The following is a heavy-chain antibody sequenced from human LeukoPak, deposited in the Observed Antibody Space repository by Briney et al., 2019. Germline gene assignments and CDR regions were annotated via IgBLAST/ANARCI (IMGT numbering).Heavy chain of an antibody. CDR1: GGSVSNSNYD. CDR2: IYYSGST. V-gene: IGHV4-39*07. D-gene: IGHD3-10*02. CDR3: ARVSLFGELSFDY. J-gene: IGHJ4*02. Sequence: SETLSLTCSVSGGSVSNSNYDWGWIRQPPGKGLEWIGSIYYSGSTYYNPSLKSRVTISVDTSKNQFSLNLSSVTAADTAVYYCARVSLFGELSFDYWGQGTLVTVSS.